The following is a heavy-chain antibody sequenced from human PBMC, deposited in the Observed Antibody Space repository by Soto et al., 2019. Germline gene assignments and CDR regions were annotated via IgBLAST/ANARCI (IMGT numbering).Heavy chain of an antibody. D-gene: IGHD3-10*01. V-gene: IGHV4-34*01. J-gene: IGHJ3*02. Sequence: QVQLQQWGAGLLKPSETLSLTCAVYGGSFSGYYWSWIRQPPGKGLEWIGEINHSGSTNYNPSLKSRVTISVDTSKNQFSLKLSSVTAADTAVYYCATRPMVRGPIDIWGQGTMVTVSS. CDR1: GGSFSGYY. CDR2: INHSGST. CDR3: ATRPMVRGPIDI.